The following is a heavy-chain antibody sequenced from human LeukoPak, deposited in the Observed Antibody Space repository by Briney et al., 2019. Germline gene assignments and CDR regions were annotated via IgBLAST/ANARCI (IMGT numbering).Heavy chain of an antibody. V-gene: IGHV4-59*01. D-gene: IGHD1-7*01. Sequence: SETLSLTCTVWGGSISSYYWSWMRPPPGKGLEWMGYIYYTGSTNYNPSLKSRLTISVDTSKNQFSLKLSSVTAADTAVYSCARGPVGGTTYNDGDAFDIWGQGTMVTVSS. CDR2: IYYTGST. CDR1: GGSISSYY. J-gene: IGHJ3*02. CDR3: ARGPVGGTTYNDGDAFDI.